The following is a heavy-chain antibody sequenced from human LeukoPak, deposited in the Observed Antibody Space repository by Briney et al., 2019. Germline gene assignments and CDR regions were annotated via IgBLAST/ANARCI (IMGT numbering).Heavy chain of an antibody. J-gene: IGHJ4*02. V-gene: IGHV7-4-1*02. D-gene: IGHD3-22*01. CDR3: AREDYYESSGYRETNFDY. CDR2: INTNTGNP. CDR1: GYTFTGYY. Sequence: ASVKVSCKASGYTFTGYYMHWVRQAPGQGLEWMGWINTNTGNPTYAQGFTGRFVFSLDTSVSTAYLQISSLKAEDTAVYYCAREDYYESSGYRETNFDYWGQGTLVTVSS.